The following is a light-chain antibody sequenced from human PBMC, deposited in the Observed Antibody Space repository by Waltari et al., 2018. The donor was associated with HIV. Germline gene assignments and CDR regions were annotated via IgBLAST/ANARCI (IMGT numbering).Light chain of an antibody. Sequence: QSVLTQPPSVSGTPGQRVTISCSGSRSNIGTNIGNWYQQLPGMAPQLLIYNDYERPSGVSDRFSGFDSGTSASLAISGLQFDDEADYYCATWDDGLVRVVFGGGTKLTVV. CDR3: ATWDDGLVRVV. CDR1: RSNIGTNI. J-gene: IGLJ2*01. V-gene: IGLV1-44*01. CDR2: NDY.